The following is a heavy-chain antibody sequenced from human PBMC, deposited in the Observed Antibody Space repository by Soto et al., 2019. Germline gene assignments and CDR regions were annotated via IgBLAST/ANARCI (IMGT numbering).Heavy chain of an antibody. J-gene: IGHJ4*02. CDR1: GYTFTSYG. Sequence: GASVKVSCKASGYTFTSYGISWVRQAPGQGFEWMGWISAYNGNTNYAQKLQGRVTMTTDTSTSTAYMELRSLRSDDTAVYYCARDEDFWSGSIFDYWGQGTLVTVSS. D-gene: IGHD3-3*01. V-gene: IGHV1-18*01. CDR2: ISAYNGNT. CDR3: ARDEDFWSGSIFDY.